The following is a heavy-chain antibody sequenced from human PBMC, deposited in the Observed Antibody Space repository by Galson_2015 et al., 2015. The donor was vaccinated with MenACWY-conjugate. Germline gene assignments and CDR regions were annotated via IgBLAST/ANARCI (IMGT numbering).Heavy chain of an antibody. D-gene: IGHD2-2*01. J-gene: IGHJ6*02. CDR1: GYTFIDYP. Sequence: SVKVSCKASGYTFIDYPFTWVRQAPGQGLEWMGWSNTYNSHTNYAPKFQGRVSMTTDTSTTTAHMELRSLRSDDTAVYYCAGGVDGMGVWGQGTTVTVSS. V-gene: IGHV1-18*01. CDR3: AGGVDGMGV. CDR2: SNTYNSHT.